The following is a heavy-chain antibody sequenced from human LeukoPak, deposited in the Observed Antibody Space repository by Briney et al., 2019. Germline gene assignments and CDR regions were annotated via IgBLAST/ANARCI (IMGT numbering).Heavy chain of an antibody. V-gene: IGHV3-30*04. CDR3: AKDHYWSIDY. D-gene: IGHD3-3*01. CDR2: ISDDGRNE. CDR1: GFTFSDYT. J-gene: IGHJ4*02. Sequence: PGGSLRLSCAASGFTFSDYTIHWVRQAPGKGLEWVAAISDDGRNEYYADSVKGRFTISRDIAKNTLYLQMNSLRAEDTGVYYCAKDHYWSIDYWGRGTLSPSLQ.